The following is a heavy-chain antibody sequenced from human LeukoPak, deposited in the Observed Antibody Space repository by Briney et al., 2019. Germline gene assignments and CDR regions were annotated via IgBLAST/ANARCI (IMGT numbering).Heavy chain of an antibody. D-gene: IGHD6-19*01. J-gene: IGHJ4*02. V-gene: IGHV3-21*01. CDR1: GFTFSSYS. CDR3: ARDLAVAGKY. Sequence: GGSLRLSCAASGFTFSSYSMNWVRQAPGKGLEWVSSISSSSTYIYYADSVKGRFTISRDNAKNSLYLQMNSLRAEDTAVYYCARDLAVAGKYWGQGTLVTVSS. CDR2: ISSSSTYI.